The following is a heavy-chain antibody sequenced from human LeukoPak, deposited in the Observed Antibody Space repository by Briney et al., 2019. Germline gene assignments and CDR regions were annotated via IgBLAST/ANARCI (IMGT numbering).Heavy chain of an antibody. V-gene: IGHV4-30-4*08. CDR3: ARATDNWNYVQYWYSDL. J-gene: IGHJ2*01. D-gene: IGHD1-7*01. CDR1: GGSISSGDYY. Sequence: SETLSLTCTVSGGSISSGDYYWSWIRQPPGKGLEWIGYIYYSGSTYYNPSLKSRVTISVDTSKNQFSLKLSSVTAADTAVYYCARATDNWNYVQYWYSDLWGRGTLVTVSS. CDR2: IYYSGST.